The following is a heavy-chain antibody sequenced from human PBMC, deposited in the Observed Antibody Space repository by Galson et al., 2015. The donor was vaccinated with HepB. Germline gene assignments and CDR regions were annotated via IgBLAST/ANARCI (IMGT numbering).Heavy chain of an antibody. CDR3: ARDSSMGKNAFDS. J-gene: IGHJ3*02. CDR1: GFTFSGSA. Sequence: SLRLSCAASGFTFSGSAMHWVRRASGKGLEWVCRIRSKANSYATAYAASVKGRSTISRDDSKNTAYLQMNSLKTEDTAVYYCARDSSMGKNAFDSWGQGTMVTVSS. V-gene: IGHV3-73*01. D-gene: IGHD7-27*01. CDR2: IRSKANSYAT.